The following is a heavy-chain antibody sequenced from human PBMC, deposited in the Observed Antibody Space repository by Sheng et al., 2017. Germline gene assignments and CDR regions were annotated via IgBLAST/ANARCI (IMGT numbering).Heavy chain of an antibody. V-gene: IGHV1-2*02. CDR1: GYTLTSYF. Sequence: QVQLVQSGAEVKKAGASVKVSCKASGYTLTSYFMQWVRQAPGQGLEWMGWINPNSGDTNYAQKFQGRVTMTRDTSISTAYMELTRLGSDDTAVYYCARDRDFDYWGQGTLVTV. CDR3: ARDRDFDY. CDR2: INPNSGDT. J-gene: IGHJ4*02.